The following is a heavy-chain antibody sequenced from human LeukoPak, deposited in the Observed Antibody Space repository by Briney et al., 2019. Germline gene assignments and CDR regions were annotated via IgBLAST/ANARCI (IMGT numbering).Heavy chain of an antibody. CDR2: IKQDGSEK. J-gene: IGHJ4*02. Sequence: GGSLRLSCAASGFTSSNYWMNWVRQAPGKGLEWVANIKQDGSEKYYVDSVKGRFTISRDNAKNSLYLQMNSLRAEDTALYYCARVASNYDFDCWGQGTLVTVSS. CDR3: ARVASNYDFDC. CDR1: GFTSSNYW. V-gene: IGHV3-7*03. D-gene: IGHD4-11*01.